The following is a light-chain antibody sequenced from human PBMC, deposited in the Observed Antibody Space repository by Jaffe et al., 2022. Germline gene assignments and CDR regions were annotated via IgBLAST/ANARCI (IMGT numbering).Light chain of an antibody. J-gene: IGKJ4*01. CDR1: QSVLYSSNNKNY. CDR3: QQYYQPTT. Sequence: DIVMTQSPDSLAVSLGERATINCKSSQSVLYSSNNKNYLAWYQQKPGQPPKLLIYWASTRESGVPDRFSGSGSGTDFTLTISSLQAEDVAVYYCQQYYQPTTFGGGTKVEIK. CDR2: WAS. V-gene: IGKV4-1*01.